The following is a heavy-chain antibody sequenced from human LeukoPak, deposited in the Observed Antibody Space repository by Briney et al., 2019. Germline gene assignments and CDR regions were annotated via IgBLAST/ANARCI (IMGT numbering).Heavy chain of an antibody. V-gene: IGHV4-34*01. CDR1: GGSFSGYY. CDR3: ARGGPKAAAIMEQQLAPFDY. Sequence: SETLSLTCAVYGGSFSGYYWSWIRQPPGKGLEWIGEINHGGSTNYNPSLKSRVTISVDTSKNQFSLKLSSVTAADTAVYYCARGGPKAAAIMEQQLAPFDYWGQGTLVTVSS. CDR2: INHGGST. D-gene: IGHD6-13*01. J-gene: IGHJ4*02.